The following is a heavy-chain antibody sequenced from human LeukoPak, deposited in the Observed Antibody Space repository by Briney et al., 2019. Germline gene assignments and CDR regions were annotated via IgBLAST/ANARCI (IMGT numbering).Heavy chain of an antibody. D-gene: IGHD4-17*01. Sequence: GGSLRLSCAASGFTVSSNYMSWVRQAPWKGLEWVSVIYSGGSTYYADSVKGRFTISRDNSKNTLYLQMNSLRAEDTAVYYCAREYGDYGNPFDYWGQGTLVTVSS. CDR3: AREYGDYGNPFDY. CDR2: IYSGGST. V-gene: IGHV3-53*01. J-gene: IGHJ4*02. CDR1: GFTVSSNY.